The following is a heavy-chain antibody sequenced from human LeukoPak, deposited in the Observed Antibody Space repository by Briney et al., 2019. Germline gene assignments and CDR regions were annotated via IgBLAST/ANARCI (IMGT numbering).Heavy chain of an antibody. CDR2: ISSSSSTI. CDR1: GFTFSSYS. CDR3: ARGADYDILTGYYIGVGWFDP. D-gene: IGHD3-9*01. Sequence: PGGSLRLSCAASGFTFSSYSMNWVRQAPGKGLEWVSYISSSSSTIYYADSVKSRFTISRDNAKNSLYLQMNSLRAEDTAVYYCARGADYDILTGYYIGVGWFDPWGQGTLVTVSS. V-gene: IGHV3-48*01. J-gene: IGHJ5*02.